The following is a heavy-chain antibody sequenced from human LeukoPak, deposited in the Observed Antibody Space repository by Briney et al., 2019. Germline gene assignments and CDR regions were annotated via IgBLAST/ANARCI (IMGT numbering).Heavy chain of an antibody. D-gene: IGHD3-22*01. CDR3: AKPAYYYDSSGYLDY. V-gene: IGHV3-30*18. CDR2: ISYDGSNK. Sequence: GRSLRLSCAASGFTFSSYGMHWVRQAPGKGLEWVAVISYDGSNKYYADSVKGRFTISRDNSKNTLYLQMNSLRAEDTAVYYCAKPAYYYDSSGYLDYWGQGTLVTVSS. J-gene: IGHJ4*02. CDR1: GFTFSSYG.